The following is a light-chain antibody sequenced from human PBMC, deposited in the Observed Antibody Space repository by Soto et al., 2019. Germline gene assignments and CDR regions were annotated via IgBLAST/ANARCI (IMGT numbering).Light chain of an antibody. CDR3: QQYQSSRWT. Sequence: EIVLTQSPGTLSLSPGERATLSCRASQSVASAYFAWYQHTPGQAPRLLIYGASSRATGVPDRFSGSGSGTDFPLTSSTLQPEDFAVYYCQQYQSSRWTFGQGSKVEAK. CDR2: GAS. V-gene: IGKV3-20*01. CDR1: QSVASAY. J-gene: IGKJ1*01.